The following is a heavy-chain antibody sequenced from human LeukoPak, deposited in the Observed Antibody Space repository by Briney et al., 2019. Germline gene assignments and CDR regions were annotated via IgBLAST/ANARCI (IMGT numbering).Heavy chain of an antibody. Sequence: GASVKVSCKASGYTFTGYYMNWVRQAPGRGLEWMGWINPNSGRTNYAQNFQGRVTMTRDPSISTAYMELSGLTSNDTAVYYCARTREYSSSWYFPPFDPWGQGTLVTVSS. D-gene: IGHD6-13*01. CDR2: INPNSGRT. J-gene: IGHJ5*02. CDR3: ARTREYSSSWYFPPFDP. CDR1: GYTFTGYY. V-gene: IGHV1-2*02.